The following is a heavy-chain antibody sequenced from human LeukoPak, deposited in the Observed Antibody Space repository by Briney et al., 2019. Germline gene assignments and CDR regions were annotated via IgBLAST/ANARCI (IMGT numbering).Heavy chain of an antibody. V-gene: IGHV4-34*01. Sequence: PSETLSLTCAVYGASFSGYYWSWIRQPPGKGLEWIGEINHSGSTNYNPSLKSRVTISVDTSKNQFSLKLSSVTAADTAVYYCARGGGVRYSSSWYRYYFDYWGQGTLVTVSS. CDR2: INHSGST. J-gene: IGHJ4*02. CDR1: GASFSGYY. CDR3: ARGGGVRYSSSWYRYYFDY. D-gene: IGHD6-13*01.